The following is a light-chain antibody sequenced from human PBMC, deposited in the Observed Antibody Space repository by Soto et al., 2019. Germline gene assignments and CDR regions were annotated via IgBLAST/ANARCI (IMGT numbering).Light chain of an antibody. CDR2: EAS. CDR1: STDFVSYNR. J-gene: IGLJ1*01. Sequence: QSVLTQPPSVSGSPGQSVTISCPGTSTDFVSYNRVSWYQQPPGTAPKLIIYEASNRPSGVPDRFSGSKSGNTASLTVSGLQAADEADYYCSLYTSENTYVFGTGTKVTVL. CDR3: SLYTSENTYV. V-gene: IGLV2-18*01.